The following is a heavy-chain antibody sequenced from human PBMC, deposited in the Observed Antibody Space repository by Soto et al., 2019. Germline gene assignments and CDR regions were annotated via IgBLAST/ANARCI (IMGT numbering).Heavy chain of an antibody. J-gene: IGHJ5*02. V-gene: IGHV1-69*04. Sequence: SVKVSCKASGGTFSSYTISWVRQAPGQGLEWMGRIIPILGIANYAQKFQGRVTITADKSTSTAYMELSSLRSEDTAVYYCAREFSETTRYNWFDPWGQGTLVTVSS. CDR2: IIPILGIA. CDR1: GGTFSSYT. CDR3: AREFSETTRYNWFDP. D-gene: IGHD4-4*01.